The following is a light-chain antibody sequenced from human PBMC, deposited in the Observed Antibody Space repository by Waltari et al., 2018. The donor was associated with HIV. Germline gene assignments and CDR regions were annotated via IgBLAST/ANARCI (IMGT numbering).Light chain of an antibody. CDR2: WAS. CDR3: QQCYMTPDS. V-gene: IGKV4-1*01. Sequence: DIVMTQSPESLAVSLGERATLTCKSSQTLFYKSNNKNYLAWYQRKPGQSPKLHVSWASTREFGSLDRSRGSGSGTDFIRTISSLQAEDVSGYYCQQCYMTPDSVGQGTRL. J-gene: IGKJ2*03. CDR1: QTLFYKSNNKNY.